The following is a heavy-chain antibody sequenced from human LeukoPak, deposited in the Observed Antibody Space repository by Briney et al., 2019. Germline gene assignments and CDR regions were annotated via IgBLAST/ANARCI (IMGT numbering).Heavy chain of an antibody. V-gene: IGHV1-18*01. Sequence: ASVKVSCKASGYTFTSYGISWVRQAPGQGLEWVGWISAYNGNTNYAQKLQGRVTMTTDTSTSTAYMELRSLRSDDTAVYYCARNLVGAILFDYWGQGTLVTVSS. CDR1: GYTFTSYG. J-gene: IGHJ4*02. D-gene: IGHD1-26*01. CDR2: ISAYNGNT. CDR3: ARNLVGAILFDY.